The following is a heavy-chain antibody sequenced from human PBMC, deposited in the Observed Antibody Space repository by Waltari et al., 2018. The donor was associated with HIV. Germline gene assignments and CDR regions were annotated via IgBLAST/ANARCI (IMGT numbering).Heavy chain of an antibody. CDR2: INWNGGNT. CDR3: ARVITMIRGLDYYSALDV. Sequence: EVHLVESGGGVVRPGGSLRLSCAASGFTFVDYGMSWVRQTPGKGLEWVSGINWNGGNTGYVDSVKGRFTISRDNAKNSLYLQMNSLRAEDTALYHCARVITMIRGLDYYSALDVWGQGTTVTVTS. V-gene: IGHV3-20*01. J-gene: IGHJ6*02. CDR1: GFTFVDYG. D-gene: IGHD3-10*01.